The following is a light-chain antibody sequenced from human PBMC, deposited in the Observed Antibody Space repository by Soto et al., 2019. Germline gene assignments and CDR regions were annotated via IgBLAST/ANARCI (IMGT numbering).Light chain of an antibody. CDR2: GAS. CDR1: LRISKY. J-gene: IGKJ4*01. CDR3: QQCHSTPLT. V-gene: IGKV1-39*01. Sequence: DIKLTQSPSSLSASLGDRVTITCRASLRISKYLNWYQQKPGKAPKLLIYGASTLQSGVPSSFSGSGSGTDFTLTITNLQPEDSATYFCQQCHSTPLTFGGGTKLEI.